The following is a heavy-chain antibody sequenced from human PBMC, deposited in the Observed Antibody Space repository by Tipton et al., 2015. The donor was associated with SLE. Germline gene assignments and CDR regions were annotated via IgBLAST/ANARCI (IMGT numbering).Heavy chain of an antibody. Sequence: TLSLTCSVSGGSISSNYWIWIRQPPGKGLEWIGYISYGGGTNYNPSLKSRVTISVDPVKNQFSLKLTSVTAPDTAVYYCARGMVTWRGAIIGVDVWGQGTTVNVSS. J-gene: IGHJ6*02. CDR1: GGSISSNY. CDR3: ARGMVTWRGAIIGVDV. V-gene: IGHV4-59*08. CDR2: ISYGGGT. D-gene: IGHD2-21*02.